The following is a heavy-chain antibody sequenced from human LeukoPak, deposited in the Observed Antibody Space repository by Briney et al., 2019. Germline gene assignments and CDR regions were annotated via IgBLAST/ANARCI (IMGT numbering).Heavy chain of an antibody. J-gene: IGHJ4*02. CDR1: GFTFSEYY. CDR2: IYSGGKT. Sequence: PGGSLRLSCAASGFTFSEYYMSWVRQAPGKGLEWVSVIYSGGKTYYADSVKGRFTISRDDSKNTLHLQMNSLRAEDTAVYYCARINYYDGSGFYRDYWGQGTLVTVSS. D-gene: IGHD3-22*01. V-gene: IGHV3-53*01. CDR3: ARINYYDGSGFYRDY.